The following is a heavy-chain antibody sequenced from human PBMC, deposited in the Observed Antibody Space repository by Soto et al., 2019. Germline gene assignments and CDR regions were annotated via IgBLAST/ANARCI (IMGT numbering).Heavy chain of an antibody. CDR2: IYYSGST. CDR1: GGSVSSGSYY. CDR3: ARSYYDFLESLGWFDP. V-gene: IGHV4-61*01. J-gene: IGHJ5*02. Sequence: QVQLQESGPGLVKPSETLSLTCTVSGGSVSSGSYYWSWIRQPPGKGLEWIGYIYYSGSTNYNPSLKSRVTISVDTSKNQFSLKLSSVTAADTAVYYCARSYYDFLESLGWFDPWGQGTLVTVSS. D-gene: IGHD3-3*01.